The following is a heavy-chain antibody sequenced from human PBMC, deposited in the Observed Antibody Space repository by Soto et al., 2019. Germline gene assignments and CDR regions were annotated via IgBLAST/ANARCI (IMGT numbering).Heavy chain of an antibody. CDR1: GYTFTSYD. CDR2: MNPNSGNT. V-gene: IGHV1-8*01. CDR3: ARAGGVVAADTKKLLAYYYYYGMDV. Sequence: GASVKVSCKASGYTFTSYDINWVRQATGQGLEWMGWMNPNSGNTGYAQKFQGRVTMTRNTSTSTVYMELSSLRSEDTAVYYCARAGGVVAADTKKLLAYYYYYGMDVWGQGTTVTVSS. J-gene: IGHJ6*02. D-gene: IGHD2-15*01.